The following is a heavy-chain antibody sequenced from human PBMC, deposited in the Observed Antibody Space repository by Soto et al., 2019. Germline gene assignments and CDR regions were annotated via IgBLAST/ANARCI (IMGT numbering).Heavy chain of an antibody. J-gene: IGHJ3*02. CDR3: ARDAYYDFWRGGIDI. D-gene: IGHD3-3*01. CDR2: INHSGST. Sequence: SETLSLTCAVYGGSFSGYYWSWIRQPPGKGLEWIGEINHSGSTNYNPSLKSRVTISVDTSKNQFSLKLSSVTAADTAVYYCARDAYYDFWRGGIDIWGQGTMVTVSS. V-gene: IGHV4-34*01. CDR1: GGSFSGYY.